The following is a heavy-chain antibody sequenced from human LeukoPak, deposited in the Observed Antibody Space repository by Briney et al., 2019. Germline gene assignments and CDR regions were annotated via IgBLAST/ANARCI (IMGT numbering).Heavy chain of an antibody. Sequence: VWSLTLSCAASGFTFSTYGMHWVRQAPDKGLEWLTTISDEGSSEYYADAEKQRFTISRDKSKNKLYLKLHNLGAEVTAVYYCARSYSLYDDTTFWGQGPLVTVSA. V-gene: IGHV3-30*03. D-gene: IGHD3-22*01. CDR2: ISDEGSSE. CDR1: GFTFSTYG. CDR3: ARSYSLYDDTTF. J-gene: IGHJ4*02.